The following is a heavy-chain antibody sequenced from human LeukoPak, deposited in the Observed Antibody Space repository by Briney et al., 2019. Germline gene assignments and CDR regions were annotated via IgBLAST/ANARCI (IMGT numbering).Heavy chain of an antibody. CDR1: GASITNSY. J-gene: IGHJ4*02. CDR3: ASSDDGKSVPFDN. V-gene: IGHV4-4*09. CDR2: IYSSGNT. D-gene: IGHD4-23*01. Sequence: SETLSLTCTVSGASITNSYWNWVRQPPGKGLEWIGYIYSSGNTNYNPSLKSRVTISLDVSKNQFSLKLTSVTAADTAVYYCASSDDGKSVPFDNWGQGALVGVSS.